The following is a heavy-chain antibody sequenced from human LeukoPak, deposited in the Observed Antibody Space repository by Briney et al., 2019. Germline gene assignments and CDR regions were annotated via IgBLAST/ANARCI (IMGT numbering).Heavy chain of an antibody. CDR1: GFTFSDYD. D-gene: IGHD6-25*01. J-gene: IGHJ5*01. Sequence: GGSLRLSCSASGFTFSDYDMTWVRQAPGKGLEWVSSISGLSSHIYYGDSVKGRFSISRDNAKNSLYLQMNSLGAEDTAVYYCGRAFPPLRTSSAGDSWGQGTLVTVSS. V-gene: IGHV3-21*01. CDR2: ISGLSSHI. CDR3: GRAFPPLRTSSAGDS.